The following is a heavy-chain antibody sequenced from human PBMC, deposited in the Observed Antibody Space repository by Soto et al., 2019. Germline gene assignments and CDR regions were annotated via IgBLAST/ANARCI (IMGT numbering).Heavy chain of an antibody. CDR2: IYYSGST. D-gene: IGHD3-22*01. Sequence: SETLSLTCTVSGGSISSYYWSWIRQPPGKGLEWIGYIYYSGSTNYNPSLKSRVTISVDTSKNQFSLKLSSVTAADTAVYYCARSRRYYYDSSGYYPDAFDIWGQGTMVTVSS. J-gene: IGHJ3*02. V-gene: IGHV4-59*08. CDR3: ARSRRYYYDSSGYYPDAFDI. CDR1: GGSISSYY.